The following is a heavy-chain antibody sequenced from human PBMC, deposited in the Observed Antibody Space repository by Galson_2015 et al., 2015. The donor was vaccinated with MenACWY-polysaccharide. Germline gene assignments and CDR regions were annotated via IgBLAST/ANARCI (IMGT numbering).Heavy chain of an antibody. CDR2: ISGSGTNI. J-gene: IGHJ4*02. D-gene: IGHD6-13*01. CDR1: GFSITSYA. Sequence: SLRLSCAVSGFSITSYAVDWVRQAPGKGLEWVAVISGSGTNIQYADSVKGRFTISRDTSKSTLYLQMNSPRAEDTAKYYCAKASQWGAAAVGSFDHWGQGTLVTVSS. CDR3: AKASQWGAAAVGSFDH. V-gene: IGHV3-23*01.